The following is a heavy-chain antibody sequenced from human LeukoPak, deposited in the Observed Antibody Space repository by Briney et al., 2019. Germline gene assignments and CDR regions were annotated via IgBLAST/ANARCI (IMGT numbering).Heavy chain of an antibody. V-gene: IGHV5-51*01. CDR2: IYPGDSDT. CDR1: GYSFTSYW. Sequence: RPGESLKISCKCSGYSFTSYWIGWVCQMPGKGLEWMGIIYPGDSDTRYSPSFQGQVTISADKSISTAYLQWSSLKASDTAMYYCARGGYSGYDHFDYWGQGTLVTVSS. CDR3: ARGGYSGYDHFDY. J-gene: IGHJ4*02. D-gene: IGHD5-12*01.